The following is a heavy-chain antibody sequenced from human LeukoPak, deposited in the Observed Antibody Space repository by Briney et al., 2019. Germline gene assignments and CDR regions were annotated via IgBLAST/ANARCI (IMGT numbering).Heavy chain of an antibody. Sequence: ALVKVSCKASGYTFTSYGISWVRQAPGQGLEWMGWISTYNGNTNYAQNLPGRVTTTTDTSTSTACMELRSLRSDDTAVYFCARAASGSGWYGGDYWGQGTLVTVSS. CDR2: ISTYNGNT. D-gene: IGHD6-19*01. V-gene: IGHV1-18*01. J-gene: IGHJ4*02. CDR3: ARAASGSGWYGGDY. CDR1: GYTFTSYG.